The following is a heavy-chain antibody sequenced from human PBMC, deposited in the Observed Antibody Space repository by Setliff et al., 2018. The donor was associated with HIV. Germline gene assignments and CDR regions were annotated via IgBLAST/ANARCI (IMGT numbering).Heavy chain of an antibody. J-gene: IGHJ4*02. CDR3: ARLGYSFLDFDY. CDR2: INPNNGGT. D-gene: IGHD3-22*01. Sequence: ASVKVSCKASGYTFSNYALHWVRQAPGQRLEWMGWINPNNGGTNYAQKFQGRVTMTRDTSISTAYMELSRLRSDDTAVYYCARLGYSFLDFDYWGQGTLVTVSS. CDR1: GYTFSNYA. V-gene: IGHV1-2*02.